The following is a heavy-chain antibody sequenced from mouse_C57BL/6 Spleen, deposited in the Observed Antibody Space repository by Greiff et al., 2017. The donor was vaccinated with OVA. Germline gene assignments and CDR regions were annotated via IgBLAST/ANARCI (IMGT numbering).Heavy chain of an antibody. CDR2: IDPSDSYT. Sequence: VQLQQPGAELVKPGASVKLSCKASGYTFTSYWMQWVKQRPGQGLEWIGEIDPSDSYTNYNQKFKGKATLTVDTSSSTAYMQLSSLTSEDSAVYYCARDQLGFAYWGKGTLVTVSA. CDR3: ARDQLGFAY. CDR1: GYTFTSYW. V-gene: IGHV1-50*01. D-gene: IGHD4-1*02. J-gene: IGHJ3*01.